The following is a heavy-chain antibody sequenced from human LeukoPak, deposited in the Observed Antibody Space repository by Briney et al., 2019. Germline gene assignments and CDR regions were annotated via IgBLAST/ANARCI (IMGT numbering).Heavy chain of an antibody. CDR1: GGSIDAYY. CDR2: VRDNGEN. Sequence: PSETLSLTCTVSGGSIDAYYWSWIRQPPGKGLEWIAYVRDNGENNYNPSLKSRVTISVDTANNQISLRLNSVTAADTAIYYWARQPANTAAFDIWGLGTMVTVSS. D-gene: IGHD5-18*01. J-gene: IGHJ3*02. V-gene: IGHV4-59*08. CDR3: ARQPANTAAFDI.